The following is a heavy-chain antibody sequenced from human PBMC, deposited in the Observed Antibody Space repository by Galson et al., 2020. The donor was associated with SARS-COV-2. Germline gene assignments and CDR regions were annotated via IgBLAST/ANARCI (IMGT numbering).Heavy chain of an antibody. CDR2: VNHSGST. CDR1: GGSFSGYF. J-gene: IGHJ4*02. V-gene: IGHV4-34*01. CDR3: ARGLDGTGRFNGCDY. D-gene: IGHD2-8*02. Sequence: SETLSLTCAVYGGSFSGYFWSWIRQPPGKGLEWIGEVNHSGSTNYNPSLKSRVTISVDTSKNQFSLKLSSVTAADTAVYYCARGLDGTGRFNGCDYWGQGTLVTVSS.